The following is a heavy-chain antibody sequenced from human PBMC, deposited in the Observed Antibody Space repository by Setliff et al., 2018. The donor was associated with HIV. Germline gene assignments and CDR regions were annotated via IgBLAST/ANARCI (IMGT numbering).Heavy chain of an antibody. Sequence: KPSETLSLTCTVSGGSISSGDYYWSWIRQPPGKGLEWIGYIYYSGSTYYNPSLKSRVTISVDTSKNQFSLKLSSVTAADTAVYYCARVPRSSGTQQPGSQFDYWGQGTLVTVSS. CDR1: GGSISSGDYY. V-gene: IGHV4-30-4*08. CDR3: ARVPRSSGTQQPGSQFDY. J-gene: IGHJ4*02. CDR2: IYYSGST. D-gene: IGHD3-10*01.